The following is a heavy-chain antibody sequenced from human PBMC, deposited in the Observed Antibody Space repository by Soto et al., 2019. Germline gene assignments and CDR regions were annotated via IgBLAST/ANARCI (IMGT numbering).Heavy chain of an antibody. CDR1: GGSFSGYY. V-gene: IGHV4-34*01. Sequence: ETLSLTCAVYGGSFSGYYWSWIRQPPGKGLEWIGEINHSGSTNYNPSLKSRVTISVDTSKNQFSLKLSSVTAADTAVYYRARLTPRPYDFWSGYYSYYGMDVWGQGTTVTVSS. D-gene: IGHD3-3*01. CDR3: ARLTPRPYDFWSGYYSYYGMDV. CDR2: INHSGST. J-gene: IGHJ6*02.